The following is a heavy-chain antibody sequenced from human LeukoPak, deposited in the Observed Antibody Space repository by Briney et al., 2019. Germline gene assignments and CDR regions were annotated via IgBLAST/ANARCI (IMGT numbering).Heavy chain of an antibody. CDR3: AKVPIAAAGTTYLDY. J-gene: IGHJ4*02. Sequence: GGSLRLSCEASGFTFSNYAITWVRQAPGKGLEWVSGISGSGSSTYYADSVKGRFTISRDKSKNTLYLQMDSLRAEDTAVYYCAKVPIAAAGTTYLDYWGRGTLVTVSS. V-gene: IGHV3-23*01. CDR1: GFTFSNYA. D-gene: IGHD6-13*01. CDR2: ISGSGSST.